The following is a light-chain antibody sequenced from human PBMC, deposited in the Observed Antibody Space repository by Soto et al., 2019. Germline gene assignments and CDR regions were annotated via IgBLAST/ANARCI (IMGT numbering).Light chain of an antibody. Sequence: ALRLTLSPYSLSACPGDRVTVTCRASQGISSYLAWYQQKPGKAPKLLIYAASTLQSGVPSRFSGSGSGTDFTLTISCLQSEDFATYYCQQYYSYPQTFGQGTKVDIK. CDR3: QQYYSYPQT. CDR1: QGISSY. CDR2: AAS. V-gene: IGKV1-8*01. J-gene: IGKJ1*01.